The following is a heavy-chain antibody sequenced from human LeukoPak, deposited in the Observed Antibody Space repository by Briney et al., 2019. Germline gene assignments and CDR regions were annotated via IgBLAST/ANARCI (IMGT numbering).Heavy chain of an antibody. CDR1: GGSISSYY. Sequence: PSETLSLTCTVSGGSISSYYWSWIRQPPGKGLEWIGYIFYSGSTTYNPSLKSRVTISQDTSKNQVSLMLSSVTAADTAVYCARALQNYYYGMDVWGQGTSVTVSS. CDR3: ARALQNYYYGMDV. V-gene: IGHV4-59*01. CDR2: IFYSGST. J-gene: IGHJ6*02.